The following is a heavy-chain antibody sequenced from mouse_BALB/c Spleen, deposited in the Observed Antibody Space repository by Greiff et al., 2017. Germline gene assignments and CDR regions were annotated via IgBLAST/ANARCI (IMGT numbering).Heavy chain of an antibody. V-gene: IGHV2-6-2*01. D-gene: IGHD2-1*01. CDR2: IWSDGST. Sequence: VKLVESGPDLVAPSQSLSITCTVSGFSLTSYGVHWVRQPPGKGLEWLVVIWSDGSTTYNSALKSRLSISKDNSKSQVFLKMNSLQTDDTAMYYCARGGYYGNYAWFAYWGQGTLVTVSA. J-gene: IGHJ3*01. CDR1: GFSLTSYG. CDR3: ARGGYYGNYAWFAY.